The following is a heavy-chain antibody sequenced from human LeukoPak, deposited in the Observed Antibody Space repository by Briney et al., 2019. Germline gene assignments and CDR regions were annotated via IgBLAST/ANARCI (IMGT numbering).Heavy chain of an antibody. CDR1: GGSISSYY. CDR2: IYTSGST. CDR3: ARDRIAAAGTPIYYYYMDV. V-gene: IGHV4-4*07. Sequence: SETLSLTCTVSGGSISSYYWSWIRQPAGKGLEWIGRIYTSGSTNHNPSLKSRVTMSVDTSKNQFSLKLSSVTAADTAVYYCARDRIAAAGTPIYYYYMDVWGKGTTVTISS. D-gene: IGHD6-13*01. J-gene: IGHJ6*03.